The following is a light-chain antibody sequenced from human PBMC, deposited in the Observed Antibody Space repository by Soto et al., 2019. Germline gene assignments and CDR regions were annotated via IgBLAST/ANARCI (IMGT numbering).Light chain of an antibody. Sequence: EIVLTQSPGTLSLSPGERATLYCRASQSVPSNFLAWYQQRPGQAPTLLIYDVSRRAAGIPDRFSGSGSGTDSTITISRLEPEDFAVYYWQQYDSSWTFGQGTKVEIK. V-gene: IGKV3-20*01. CDR2: DVS. CDR1: QSVPSNF. J-gene: IGKJ1*01. CDR3: QQYDSSWT.